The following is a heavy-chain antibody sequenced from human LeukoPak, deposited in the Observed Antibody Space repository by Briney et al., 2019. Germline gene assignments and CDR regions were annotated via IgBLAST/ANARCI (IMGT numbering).Heavy chain of an antibody. CDR2: IYSGGST. V-gene: IGHV3-53*01. CDR1: GFTVSSNY. CDR3: ARGAAAGTRVSPPDYFDY. J-gene: IGHJ4*02. Sequence: GGSLRLSCAASGFTVSSNYMSWVRQAPGKGLEWVSVIYSGGSTYYADSVKGRFTISRDNSKNTLYLQMNSLRAEDTAVYYCARGAAAGTRVSPPDYFDYWGQGTLVTVSS. D-gene: IGHD6-13*01.